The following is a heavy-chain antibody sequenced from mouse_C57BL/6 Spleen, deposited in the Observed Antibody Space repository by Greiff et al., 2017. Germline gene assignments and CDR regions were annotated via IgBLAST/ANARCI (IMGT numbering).Heavy chain of an antibody. Sequence: VQLPQSGAELVRPGTSVKVSCKASGYAFTNSLIAWVKQRPGQGLEWIGVLNPGSGGANSNEKFKGKATLTADTSSSTAYMQLSSLTSEDSAVYFCAREGLARYFDVWGTGTTVTVSS. V-gene: IGHV1-54*01. D-gene: IGHD1-2*01. CDR2: LNPGSGGA. CDR1: GYAFTNSL. J-gene: IGHJ1*03. CDR3: AREGLARYFDV.